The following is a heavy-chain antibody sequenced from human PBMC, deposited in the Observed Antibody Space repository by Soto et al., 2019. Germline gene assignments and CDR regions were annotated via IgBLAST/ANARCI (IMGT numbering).Heavy chain of an antibody. D-gene: IGHD3-3*01. V-gene: IGHV4-59*08. CDR2: IYYSGST. CDR3: ARQADDFWSGYYPADYFDY. J-gene: IGHJ4*02. Sequence: QVQLQESGPGLVKPSETLSLTCTVSGGSISSYYWSWIRQPPGKGLEWIGYIYYSGSTNYNPSLKSRVTISVDTSKNQFSLKLSSVTAADTAVYYCARQADDFWSGYYPADYFDYWGQGTLVTVSS. CDR1: GGSISSYY.